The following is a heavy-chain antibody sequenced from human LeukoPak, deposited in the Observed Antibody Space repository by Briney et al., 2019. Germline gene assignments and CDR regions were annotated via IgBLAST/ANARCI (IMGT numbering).Heavy chain of an antibody. CDR3: ARLQPGDGSGSYWDY. CDR1: GYTFTGYY. CDR2: INPNSGGT. J-gene: IGHJ4*02. D-gene: IGHD3-10*01. Sequence: ASVKVSCKASGYTFTGYYMHWVRQAPGQGLEWMGWINPNSGGTNYAQKFQGWVTMTRDTSISTAYMEPSRLRSDDTAVYYCARLQPGDGSGSYWDYWGQGTLVTVSS. V-gene: IGHV1-2*04.